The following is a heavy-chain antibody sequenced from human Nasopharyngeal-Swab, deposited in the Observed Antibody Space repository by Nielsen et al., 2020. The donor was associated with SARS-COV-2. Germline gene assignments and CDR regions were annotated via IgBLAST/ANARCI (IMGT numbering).Heavy chain of an antibody. CDR1: GFTFSGSA. D-gene: IGHD5-18*01. J-gene: IGHJ4*02. Sequence: GESLKISCAASGFTFSGSAMHWVRQASGKGLEWVGRIRSKANSYATAYAASVKGRFTISRDDSKNTAYPQMNSLKTEDTAVYYCTSPLGDTAMVFDYWGQGTLVTVSS. CDR3: TSPLGDTAMVFDY. V-gene: IGHV3-73*01. CDR2: IRSKANSYAT.